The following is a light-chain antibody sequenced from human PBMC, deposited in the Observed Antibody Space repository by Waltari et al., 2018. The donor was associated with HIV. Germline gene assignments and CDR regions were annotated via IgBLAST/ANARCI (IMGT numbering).Light chain of an antibody. Sequence: QSVLTQSPSASGTPGQRVTISCSGSSSNIAANTVSWYQQFSGTAPKLLIHSNNQRPPGVTDRFSGTKSGTAASLAISGLQSEDEADYYCAAWDDGVNGWVFGGGTKLTVL. CDR3: AAWDDGVNGWV. CDR2: SNN. V-gene: IGLV1-44*01. J-gene: IGLJ3*02. CDR1: SSNIAANT.